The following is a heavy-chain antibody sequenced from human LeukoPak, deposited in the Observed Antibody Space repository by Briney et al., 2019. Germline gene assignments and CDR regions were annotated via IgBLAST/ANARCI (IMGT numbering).Heavy chain of an antibody. Sequence: SETLSLTCAVSGGSISSGGYYWSWIRQHPGKGLEWIGYIYYSGSTYYNPSLKSRVTISVDTSKNQFSLKLSSVTAADTAVYYCARVNSYGQMPYFDYWGQGTLATVSS. CDR2: IYYSGST. CDR1: GGSISSGGYY. J-gene: IGHJ4*02. V-gene: IGHV4-31*11. D-gene: IGHD5-18*01. CDR3: ARVNSYGQMPYFDY.